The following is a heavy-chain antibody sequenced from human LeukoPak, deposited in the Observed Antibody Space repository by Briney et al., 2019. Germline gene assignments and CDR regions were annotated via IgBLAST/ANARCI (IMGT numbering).Heavy chain of an antibody. Sequence: ASVKASCKASGYTFTGYYMHWVRQAPGQGLEWMGWINPNSGGTNYAQKFQGRVTMTRDTSISTAYMELSRLRSDDTAVYYCARDLYDYGDYVGYWGQGTLVTVSS. V-gene: IGHV1-2*02. D-gene: IGHD4-17*01. J-gene: IGHJ4*02. CDR1: GYTFTGYY. CDR3: ARDLYDYGDYVGY. CDR2: INPNSGGT.